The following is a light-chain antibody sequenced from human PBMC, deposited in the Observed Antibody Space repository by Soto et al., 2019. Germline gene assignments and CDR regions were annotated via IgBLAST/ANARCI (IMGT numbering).Light chain of an antibody. CDR3: ATWDDSLSGWM. Sequence: QSVLTQPPSASGTPGQRVTISCSGSSSNIGSNFVFWYRQLPGTAPKLLIYRNNQRPSGVPDRFSGSKSGTSASLAISGLRSEDEADYYCATWDDSLSGWMFGGGTKVTVL. CDR2: RNN. J-gene: IGLJ3*02. V-gene: IGLV1-47*01. CDR1: SSNIGSNF.